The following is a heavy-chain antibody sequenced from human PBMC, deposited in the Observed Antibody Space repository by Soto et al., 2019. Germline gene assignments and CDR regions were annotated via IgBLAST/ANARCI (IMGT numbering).Heavy chain of an antibody. Sequence: QVQLVQSGAEVKKPGSSVKVSCKASGGTFSSYAISWVRQAPGQGLEWMGGIIPIFGTANYAQKFQGRVTITADESTSTAYMELSSLRSEDTAVYYCAKGSGKDSGYDKRKMYYYYYGMDVWGQGTTVTVSS. CDR2: IIPIFGTA. CDR1: GGTFSSYA. V-gene: IGHV1-69*01. CDR3: AKGSGKDSGYDKRKMYYYYYGMDV. D-gene: IGHD5-12*01. J-gene: IGHJ6*02.